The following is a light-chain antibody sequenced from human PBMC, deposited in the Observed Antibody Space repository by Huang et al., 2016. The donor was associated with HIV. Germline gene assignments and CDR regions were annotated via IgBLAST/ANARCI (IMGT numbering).Light chain of an antibody. CDR2: AAS. CDR3: QQYNDFRST. CDR1: QIVSSH. Sequence: ETVMTQSPVTLSVSPGDRASLSCRSSQIVSSHLAWYQQKPGQAPRLLIYAASTRATGVPARFSGSGAGTEFTLTNSTLQSEDSAVYYCQQYNDFRSTFGPGTRVEIK. J-gene: IGKJ3*01. V-gene: IGKV3-15*01.